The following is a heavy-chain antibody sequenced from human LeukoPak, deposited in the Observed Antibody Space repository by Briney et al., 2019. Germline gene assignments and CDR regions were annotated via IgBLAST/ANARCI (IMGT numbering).Heavy chain of an antibody. D-gene: IGHD1-26*01. CDR2: IKQDGSEK. Sequence: PGGSLRLSCAASGFTFSSYWMSWVRQAPGKGLEWAANIKQDGSEKYYVDSVKGRFTISRDNAKNTLYLQMNSLRAEDTAVYYCARGMSGSGRPKAFDIWGQGTMVTVSS. V-gene: IGHV3-7*01. CDR3: ARGMSGSGRPKAFDI. CDR1: GFTFSSYW. J-gene: IGHJ3*02.